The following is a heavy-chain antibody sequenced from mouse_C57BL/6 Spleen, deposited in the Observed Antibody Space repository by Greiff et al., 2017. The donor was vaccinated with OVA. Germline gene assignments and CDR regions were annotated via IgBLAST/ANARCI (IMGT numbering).Heavy chain of an antibody. Sequence: VQLQQSGPGLVQPSQRLSITCTVSGFSLTSYGVHWVRQSPGKGLEWLGVIWRGGSTDYNAAFISSLSISKDNSKSQVFFKMNSLQAYDTAIYYCARTRDKVTSAWFAYWGQGTLVTVSA. D-gene: IGHD2-5*01. CDR1: GFSLTSYG. CDR3: ARTRDKVTSAWFAY. J-gene: IGHJ3*01. V-gene: IGHV2-2*01. CDR2: IWRGGST.